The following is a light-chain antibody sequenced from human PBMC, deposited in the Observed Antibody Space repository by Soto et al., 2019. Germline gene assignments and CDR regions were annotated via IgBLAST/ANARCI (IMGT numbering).Light chain of an antibody. CDR3: HQSYNTPWT. CDR1: QSISNY. J-gene: IGKJ1*01. CDR2: AAS. V-gene: IGKV1-39*01. Sequence: DIQMTQSPSSLSASVGDRVTITCRASQSISNYLNWYQQKPGRAPKVLIYAASSLQSGVPSRFSGSGSGTDFTLTISRVHPEDFAAYYCHQSYNTPWTFGQGTRVEIK.